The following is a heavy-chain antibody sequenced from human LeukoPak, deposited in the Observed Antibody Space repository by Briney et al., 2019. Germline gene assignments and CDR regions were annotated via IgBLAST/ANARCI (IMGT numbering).Heavy chain of an antibody. V-gene: IGHV1-2*02. D-gene: IGHD2-2*01. Sequence: ASVKVSCKASGYTFTDYYMHWVRQAPGQGFEWMGWINPNDGDTNYAQEFQGRVTMTRDTSISTAHMEVSRLRSDDTAVYYCARANFLYCSSSTCLFDYRGQGTLVTVSS. CDR3: ARANFLYCSSSTCLFDY. CDR1: GYTFTDYY. J-gene: IGHJ4*02. CDR2: INPNDGDT.